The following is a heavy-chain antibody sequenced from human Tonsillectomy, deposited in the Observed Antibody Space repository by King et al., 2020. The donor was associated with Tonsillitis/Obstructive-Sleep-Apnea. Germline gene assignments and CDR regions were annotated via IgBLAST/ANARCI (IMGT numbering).Heavy chain of an antibody. V-gene: IGHV3-23*04. CDR2: ISGSGGHT. CDR3: AKVGEEYNWNQELDY. J-gene: IGHJ4*02. D-gene: IGHD1-20*01. CDR1: GFTFSNYA. Sequence: VQLVESGGGLVQPGGSLRLSCAASGFTFSNYAMSWVSQAPGKGLEWVSAISGSGGHTYYADSVKGRFTISRDNSKNTLYLQMNSLRAEDTAVYYCAKVGEEYNWNQELDYWGQGTLVTVSS.